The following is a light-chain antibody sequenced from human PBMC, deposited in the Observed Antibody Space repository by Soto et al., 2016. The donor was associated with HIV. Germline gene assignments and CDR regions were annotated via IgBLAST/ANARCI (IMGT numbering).Light chain of an antibody. Sequence: DIQMTQSPSTLSASVGDRVTITCRASQSISSWVAWYQQKPGKAPNLLIYKASNLESGVPSRFSGGGSGTEFTLTISSLQPDDFATYYCQQYYSLRTFGQGTKVEIK. J-gene: IGKJ1*01. V-gene: IGKV1-5*03. CDR1: QSISSW. CDR2: KAS. CDR3: QQYYSLRT.